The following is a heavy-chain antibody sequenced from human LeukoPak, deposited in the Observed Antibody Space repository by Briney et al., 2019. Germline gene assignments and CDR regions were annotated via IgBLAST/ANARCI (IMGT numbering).Heavy chain of an antibody. J-gene: IGHJ4*02. Sequence: ASVKDSCKASGYTFTSYGISWVRQAPRQGLEWMGWISAYNGNTNYAQKLQGTVTMTTDTSTSTAYMELRSLRSDDTAVYYCARPRYYYDSSGYYPYYFDDWGQGTLVTVSS. CDR2: ISAYNGNT. CDR1: GYTFTSYG. D-gene: IGHD3-22*01. CDR3: ARPRYYYDSSGYYPYYFDD. V-gene: IGHV1-18*01.